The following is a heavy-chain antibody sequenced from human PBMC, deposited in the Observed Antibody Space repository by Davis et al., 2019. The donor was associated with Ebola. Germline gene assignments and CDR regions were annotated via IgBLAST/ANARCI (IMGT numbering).Heavy chain of an antibody. J-gene: IGHJ6*03. V-gene: IGHV3-11*04. CDR1: GFTFSDYY. CDR2: ISSSGSNI. D-gene: IGHD4-11*01. CDR3: ARDYSDDLYYYYYMDV. Sequence: GESLKISCAASGFTFSDYYMSWIRQAPGRGLEWVSYISSSGSNIYYADSVKGRFTISRDNAKKSVYVQMNSLRAEDTAVYYCARDYSDDLYYYYYMDVWGKGTTVTVSS.